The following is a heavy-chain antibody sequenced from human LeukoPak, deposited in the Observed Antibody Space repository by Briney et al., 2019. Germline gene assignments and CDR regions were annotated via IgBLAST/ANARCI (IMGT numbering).Heavy chain of an antibody. CDR2: ISSSSSYI. J-gene: IGHJ5*02. CDR1: GFTFSSYN. V-gene: IGHV3-21*03. CDR3: TTEPPMDFFVVLPA. Sequence: GGSLRLSCAASGFTFSSYNINWVRQAPGKGLEWVSSISSSSSYIYYADSVKGRFTISRGNAKNTLYLQMNSLKTEDTAVYYCTTEPPMDFFVVLPAWGQGTLVTVSS. D-gene: IGHD2-2*01.